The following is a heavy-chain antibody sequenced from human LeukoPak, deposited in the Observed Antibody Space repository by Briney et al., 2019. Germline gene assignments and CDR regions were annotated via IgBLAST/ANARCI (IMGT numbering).Heavy chain of an antibody. J-gene: IGHJ3*02. V-gene: IGHV3-7*01. CDR2: IKQDGSEK. D-gene: IGHD3-22*01. CDR3: ARDADSPNAFDI. CDR1: GFTFSSYW. Sequence: PGGSLRLSCAASGFTFSSYWMSWVRAAPGKGREWEANIKQDGSEKCHVDSVKGRFTISRDNAKNSLYLKMNSLRAEDTAGYYCARDADSPNAFDIWGQGTMVTVSS.